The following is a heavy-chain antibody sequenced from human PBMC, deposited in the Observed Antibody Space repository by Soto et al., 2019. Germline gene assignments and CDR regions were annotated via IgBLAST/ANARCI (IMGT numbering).Heavy chain of an antibody. CDR3: ARTPKEMATILFDY. V-gene: IGHV4-31*03. D-gene: IGHD5-12*01. CDR1: GGSISSGGYY. CDR2: IYYSGST. Sequence: QVQLQESGPGLVKPSQTLSLTCTVSGGSISSGGYYWSWIRQHPGKGLEWIGYIYYSGSTYYNPSLTSRVTISVDTSKNQFSLKLSSVTAADTAVYYCARTPKEMATILFDYWGQGTLVTVSS. J-gene: IGHJ4*02.